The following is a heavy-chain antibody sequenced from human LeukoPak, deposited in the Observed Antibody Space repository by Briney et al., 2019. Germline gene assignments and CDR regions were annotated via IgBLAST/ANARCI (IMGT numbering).Heavy chain of an antibody. V-gene: IGHV3-30*18. CDR3: AKAGTTVTSSDFDD. D-gene: IGHD4-17*01. CDR1: GFNFSNYG. CDR2: ISYDGGNK. J-gene: IGHJ4*02. Sequence: GGSLRLSCAASGFNFSNYGMHWVRQGPGKGLEGVAVISYDGGNKYYADSVKGRFTISRDNSKNTLFLQMNSLRPEDTAVYYCAKAGTTVTSSDFDDWGQGTLVTVSS.